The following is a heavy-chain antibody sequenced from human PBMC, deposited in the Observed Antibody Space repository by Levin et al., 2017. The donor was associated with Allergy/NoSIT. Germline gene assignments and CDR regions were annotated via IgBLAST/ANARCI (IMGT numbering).Heavy chain of an antibody. D-gene: IGHD4-11*01. V-gene: IGHV3-23*01. J-gene: IGHJ4*02. CDR2: ITGSGGST. Sequence: GESLKISCAASGFTFSSHAMSWVRQAPGKGLEWVSSITGSGGSTYYADSGKGRFTIPRDNSKNMLYLQVNSLRDEDTAVYFCAKAPGSISSYDSWGQGTLV. CDR3: AKAPGSISSYDS. CDR1: GFTFSSHA.